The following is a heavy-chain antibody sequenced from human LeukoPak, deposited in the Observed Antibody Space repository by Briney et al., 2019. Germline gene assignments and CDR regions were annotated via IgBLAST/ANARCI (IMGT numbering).Heavy chain of an antibody. CDR3: ASDFWSGYLIYYYGMDV. Sequence: SVKVSCKASGYTFTGYYMHWVRQAPGQGLEWMGRIIPILGIANYAQKFQGRVTITADKSTSTAYMELSSLRSEDTAVYYCASDFWSGYLIYYYGMDVWGQGTTVTVSS. J-gene: IGHJ6*02. CDR1: GYTFTGYY. D-gene: IGHD3-3*01. V-gene: IGHV1-69*02. CDR2: IIPILGIA.